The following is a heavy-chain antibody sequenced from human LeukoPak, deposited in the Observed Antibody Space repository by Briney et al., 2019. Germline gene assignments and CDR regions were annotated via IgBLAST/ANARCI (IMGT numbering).Heavy chain of an antibody. CDR2: IKQDGSEN. CDR1: GFTFTTYW. CDR3: ARLLRGARFHGMDV. J-gene: IGHJ6*02. D-gene: IGHD6-6*01. V-gene: IGHV3-7*03. Sequence: GGSLRLSCAASGFTFTTYWMSWVRQAPGKGLEWVANIKQDGSENYYVDSVKGRFTISRDNAKNSLFLLMNSLRAEDTAVYYCARLLRGARFHGMDVWGQGTTVTVSS.